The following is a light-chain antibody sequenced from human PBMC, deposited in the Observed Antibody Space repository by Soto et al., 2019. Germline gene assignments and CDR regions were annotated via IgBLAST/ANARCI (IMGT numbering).Light chain of an antibody. CDR1: QSVGTY. CDR3: QQRSNWPIT. CDR2: DAS. V-gene: IGKV3-11*01. Sequence: EIVLTQSPATLSLSPRERATLSCRASQSVGTYLAWYQQKPGQAPSLLIYDASNRATGIPARFSGSGSGTDFTLTISSLEPEDFAVYYCQQRSNWPITFGQGTRLEIK. J-gene: IGKJ5*01.